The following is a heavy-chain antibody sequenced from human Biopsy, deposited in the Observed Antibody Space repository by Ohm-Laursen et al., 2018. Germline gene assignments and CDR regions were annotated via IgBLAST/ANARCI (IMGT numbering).Heavy chain of an antibody. J-gene: IGHJ6*02. Sequence: SLRLSCAASGFTFSRFWIHWVRQAPGKGLAWVSHTNEDGSHTDYADSVKGRFTVSRDNAKNTLYLQMNSLRSEDTAVYYCAATSTLYYYYYAVDVWDQGTTITVSS. CDR3: AATSTLYYYYYAVDV. CDR2: TNEDGSHT. V-gene: IGHV3-74*01. CDR1: GFTFSRFW.